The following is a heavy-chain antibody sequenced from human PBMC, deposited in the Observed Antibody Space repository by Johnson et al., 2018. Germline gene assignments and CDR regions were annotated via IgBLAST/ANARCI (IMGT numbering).Heavy chain of an antibody. CDR1: GFSFNVYS. J-gene: IGHJ6*03. V-gene: IGHV3-21*06. CDR3: ARGQWRVPGYQYYMDV. CDR2: IGAGSVHI. D-gene: IGHD6-19*01. Sequence: EVQLVESGGGLVKPGGSLRLSCEASGFSFNVYSMTWVRQAPGKGLEWVSFIGAGSVHIHYADSVRGRFTISRDNAKNSLYLQKSALRVEDTAIYLCARGQWRVPGYQYYMDVWGKGTTVTVSS.